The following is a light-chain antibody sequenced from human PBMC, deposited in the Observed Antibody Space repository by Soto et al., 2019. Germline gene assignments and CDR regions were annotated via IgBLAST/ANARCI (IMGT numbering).Light chain of an antibody. Sequence: QSVLTQPPSASGTPGQGVTISCSGSSSNIGSNTVNCYQQLPGPAPKLLIYSNNQRPSGVPDRFSGSKSGTSASLAISGLQSEDEADYYCAAWDDSLNGYVVFGGGTKLTVL. J-gene: IGLJ2*01. CDR3: AAWDDSLNGYVV. CDR2: SNN. V-gene: IGLV1-44*01. CDR1: SSNIGSNT.